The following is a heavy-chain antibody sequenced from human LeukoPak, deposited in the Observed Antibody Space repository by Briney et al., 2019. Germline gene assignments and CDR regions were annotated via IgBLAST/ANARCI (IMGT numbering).Heavy chain of an antibody. CDR2: ISYNGSNK. V-gene: IGHV3-30*04. J-gene: IGHJ6*03. CDR1: GFTFSGYA. Sequence: PGRSLRLSCAAPGFTFSGYAMHWVRQAPGKGLEWVAVISYNGSNKYGADSVKGRFTISRDNSKNTLYLQMNSLRAEDTAVYYCARDNSKYYYYYMDVWGKGTTVTVSS. CDR3: ARDNSKYYYYYMDV. D-gene: IGHD4-23*01.